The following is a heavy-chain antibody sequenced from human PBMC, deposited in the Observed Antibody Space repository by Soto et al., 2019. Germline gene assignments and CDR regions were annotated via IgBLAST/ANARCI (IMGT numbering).Heavy chain of an antibody. CDR3: ARDGDYFDL. CDR1: GASINSRPLY. CDR2: VYYSGTT. J-gene: IGHJ4*02. V-gene: IGHV4-61*01. Sequence: QVQLQESGPGLVEPPETLSLTCTVSGASINSRPLYWGWIRQTPGKGLDWIGHVYYSGTTSYNPSLRSRVTMSVDTSKKQFSRKLNSVTAADTAVYYCARDGDYFDLWGQGILVTVSS.